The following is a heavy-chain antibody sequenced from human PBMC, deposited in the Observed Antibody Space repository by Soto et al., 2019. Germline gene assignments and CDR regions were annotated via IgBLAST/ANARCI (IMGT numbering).Heavy chain of an antibody. Sequence: QVRLQESGPGLVKPSETLSLTCTVSGGSISSYYWSWIRQPPGKGLEWIGYMYNTGSTIYNPSLKSRVTISVDTSKNQFSLKLNSVTAADTAVYYCARDLWGYCGADCYPLDVWGRGTTVTVSS. J-gene: IGHJ6*02. CDR2: MYNTGST. CDR3: ARDLWGYCGADCYPLDV. D-gene: IGHD2-21*02. V-gene: IGHV4-59*01. CDR1: GGSISSYY.